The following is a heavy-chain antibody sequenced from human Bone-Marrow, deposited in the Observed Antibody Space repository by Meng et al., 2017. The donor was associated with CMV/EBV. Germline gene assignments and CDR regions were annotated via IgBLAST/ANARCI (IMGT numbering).Heavy chain of an antibody. V-gene: IGHV3-21*01. CDR1: GFTFSSFR. Sequence: GESLKISCAASGFTFSSFRMNWVRQAPGKGLEWVSSISSSSSYIYYADSVKGRFTISRDNAKNLLYLQMNSLRAEDTAVYYCARALEGGFGFGSGYQLIPYYYYYGMDVWGQGTTVTVSS. D-gene: IGHD3-3*01. CDR3: ARALEGGFGFGSGYQLIPYYYYYGMDV. J-gene: IGHJ6*02. CDR2: ISSSSSYI.